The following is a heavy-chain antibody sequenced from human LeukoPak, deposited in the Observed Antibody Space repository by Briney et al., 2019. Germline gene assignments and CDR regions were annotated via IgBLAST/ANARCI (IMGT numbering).Heavy chain of an antibody. CDR2: IKQDGSEK. CDR1: GFTFSSYW. J-gene: IGHJ4*02. Sequence: PGGSLRLSCAASGFTFSSYWMSRVRQAPGKGLEWVANIKQDGSEKYYVDSVKGRFTISRDNAKNSLYLQMNSLRAEDTAVYYCARVTGYSSSWYDEAFDYWGQGTLVTVSS. CDR3: ARVTGYSSSWYDEAFDY. D-gene: IGHD6-13*01. V-gene: IGHV3-7*01.